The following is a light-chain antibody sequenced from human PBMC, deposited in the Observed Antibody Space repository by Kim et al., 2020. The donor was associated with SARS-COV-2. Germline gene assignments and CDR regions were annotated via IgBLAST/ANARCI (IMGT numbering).Light chain of an antibody. Sequence: GQKVTISCSGRSSNIGNNYVSWYQQLPGTAPKLLIYDNNKRPSGIPDRFSGSKSGTSATLGITGLQTGDEADYYCGTWDSSLSVVVFGGGTQLTVL. J-gene: IGLJ2*01. CDR2: DNN. CDR3: GTWDSSLSVVV. CDR1: SSNIGNNY. V-gene: IGLV1-51*01.